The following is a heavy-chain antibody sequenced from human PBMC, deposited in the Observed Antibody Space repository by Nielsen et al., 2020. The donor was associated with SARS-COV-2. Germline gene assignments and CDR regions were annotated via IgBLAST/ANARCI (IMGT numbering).Heavy chain of an antibody. CDR3: ARNIEPYYYYGMDV. CDR1: GFTFSSYG. CDR2: IWYDGSNK. J-gene: IGHJ6*02. V-gene: IGHV3-33*01. D-gene: IGHD5-12*01. Sequence: GESLRISCAASGFTFSSYGMHWVRQAPGKGLEWVAVIWYDGSNKYYADSVKGRFTISRDNSKNTLYLQMNSLRAEDTAVYYCARNIEPYYYYGMDVWGQGTTVTVSS.